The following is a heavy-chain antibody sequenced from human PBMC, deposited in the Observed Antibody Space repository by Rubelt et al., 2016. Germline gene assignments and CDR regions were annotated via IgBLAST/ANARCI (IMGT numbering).Heavy chain of an antibody. J-gene: IGHJ4*02. CDR3: ARKPGGFDY. Sequence: SCAASGFTFSSYAMTWVRQVPGKGLEWVSGISGSGGSTYNADSVKGRLTISRDNSKNTLYLQMNSLRAEDTAAYYCARKPGGFDYWGQGTLVTVSS. D-gene: IGHD1-14*01. V-gene: IGHV3-23*01. CDR1: GFTFSSYA. CDR2: ISGSGGST.